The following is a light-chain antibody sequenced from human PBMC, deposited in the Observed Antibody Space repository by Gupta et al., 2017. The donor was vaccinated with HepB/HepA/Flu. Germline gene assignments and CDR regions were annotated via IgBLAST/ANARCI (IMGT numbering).Light chain of an antibody. CDR1: QSISKW. V-gene: IGKV1-5*03. J-gene: IGKJ1*01. CDR3: RQEENYSWA. Sequence: IDTTQPPSILSAFVGDRVTIPDRASQSISKWLEWYQQKPGKAPNLLIYKSSRVESGVPSSFSGSGYGTEFTLTINSRQPDSSANYYCRQEENYSWAFGQGTKVEIK. CDR2: KSS.